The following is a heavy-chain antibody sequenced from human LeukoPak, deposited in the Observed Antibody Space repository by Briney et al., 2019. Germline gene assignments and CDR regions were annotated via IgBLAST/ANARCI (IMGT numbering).Heavy chain of an antibody. Sequence: PSETLSLTCAVYGGSFSGYYWSWIRQPPGKGLEWIGEINHSGSTNYNPSLKSRVTISVDTSKNQFSLKLSSVTAADTAVYYCARDKKMATIWMVGAFDIWGQGTMVTVSS. CDR1: GGSFSGYY. V-gene: IGHV4-34*01. J-gene: IGHJ3*02. D-gene: IGHD5-24*01. CDR2: INHSGST. CDR3: ARDKKMATIWMVGAFDI.